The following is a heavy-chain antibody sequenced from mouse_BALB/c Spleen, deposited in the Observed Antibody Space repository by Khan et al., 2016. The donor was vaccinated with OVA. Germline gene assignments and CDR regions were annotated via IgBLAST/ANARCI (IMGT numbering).Heavy chain of an antibody. CDR3: ARPYYFCTNSATMDD. V-gene: IGHV1-63*02. CDR1: GYTFTNYW. CDR2: IYPGNGNT. J-gene: IGHJ4*01. D-gene: IGHD1-1*01. Sequence: QVQLQQSGAELVRPGTSVTMSCKAAGYTFTNYWIGWINQRPGHGLEWIGDIYPGNGNTSYNEKFKGKATLTADTSSSTAHLQLSSLTSEDSAIYFCARPYYFCTNSATMDDWGQGTSVTVSS.